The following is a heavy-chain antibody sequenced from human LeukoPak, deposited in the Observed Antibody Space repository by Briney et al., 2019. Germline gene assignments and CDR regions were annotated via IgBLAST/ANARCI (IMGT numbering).Heavy chain of an antibody. Sequence: SETLSLTCAVSGGSVSSGGYSWSWIRQPPGMGLEWIGYIYHSGSTYYNPSLNSRVTISVDRSKNHFSLRLSSVTAADTAVYYCARTTSNYDYYVDYWGQGTLVTVSS. V-gene: IGHV4-30-2*01. J-gene: IGHJ4*02. CDR2: IYHSGST. D-gene: IGHD5-12*01. CDR1: GGSVSSGGYS. CDR3: ARTTSNYDYYVDY.